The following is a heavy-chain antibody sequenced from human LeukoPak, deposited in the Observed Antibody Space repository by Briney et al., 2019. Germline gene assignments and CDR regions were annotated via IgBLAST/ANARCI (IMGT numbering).Heavy chain of an antibody. CDR2: MFHSGRT. J-gene: IGHJ4*02. CDR1: GASISSAGYS. Sequence: SQTLSLTCAVSGASISSAGYSWSWIRQPPGKGLEWIGYMFHSGRTYYNESLKSRVTISVDRSKNQFSLNLRSVTAADTAVYYCARGGGLGLDYWGQGTPVTVSS. V-gene: IGHV4-30-2*01. D-gene: IGHD3-10*01. CDR3: ARGGGLGLDY.